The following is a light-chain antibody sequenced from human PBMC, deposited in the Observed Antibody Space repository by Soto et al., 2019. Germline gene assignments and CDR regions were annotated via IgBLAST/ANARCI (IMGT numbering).Light chain of an antibody. CDR1: QSVSSSY. V-gene: IGKV3-20*01. CDR2: GAS. Sequence: EIVLTQSPGTLSLSPGERATLSCRASQSVSSSYLAWYQQKPGQAPRLLIYGASSRATGIPDRFSGNGSGTDFTLTISRLEPEDFAVYYCQQYGSSPYTFGQGTKLEIK. CDR3: QQYGSSPYT. J-gene: IGKJ2*01.